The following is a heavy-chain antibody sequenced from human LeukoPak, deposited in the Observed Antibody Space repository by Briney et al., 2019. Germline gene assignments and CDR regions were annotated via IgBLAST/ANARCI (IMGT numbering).Heavy chain of an antibody. CDR1: GFTFSSYG. D-gene: IGHD1-26*01. V-gene: IGHV3-30*02. CDR3: AKDPQKWESYFDY. CDR2: IRYDGSNK. Sequence: GGSLRLSCAASGFTFSSYGMHWVRQAPGKGLEWVAFIRYDGSNKYYADSVKGRFTISRDNSKNPLYLQMNSLRAVDTAVYYCAKDPQKWESYFDYWGQGTLVTVSS. J-gene: IGHJ4*02.